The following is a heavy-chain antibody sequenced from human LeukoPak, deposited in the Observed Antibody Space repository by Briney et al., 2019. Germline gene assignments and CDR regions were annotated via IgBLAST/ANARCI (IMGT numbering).Heavy chain of an antibody. J-gene: IGHJ5*02. CDR2: ITPIFGTA. CDR1: GGTFSSYA. D-gene: IGHD6-13*01. CDR3: AGGTSSSWYSYNWFDP. Sequence: GASVKVSCKASGGTFSSYAISWVRQAPGQGLEWMGGITPIFGTANYAQKFQGRVTITADKSTSTAYMELSSLRSEDTAVYYCAGGTSSSWYSYNWFDPWGQGTLVTVSS. V-gene: IGHV1-69*06.